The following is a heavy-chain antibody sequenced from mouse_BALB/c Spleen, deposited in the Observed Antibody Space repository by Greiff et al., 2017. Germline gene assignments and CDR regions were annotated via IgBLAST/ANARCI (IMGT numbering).Heavy chain of an antibody. D-gene: IGHD1-1*01. CDR1: GFNIKDTY. Sequence: DVKLQESGAELVKPGASVKLSCTASGFNIKDTYMHWVKQRPEQGLEWIGRIDPANGNTKYDPKFQGKATITADTSSNTAYLQLSSLTSEDTAVYYCARKALTYYYAMDYWGQGTSVTVSS. J-gene: IGHJ4*01. CDR2: IDPANGNT. V-gene: IGHV14-3*02. CDR3: ARKALTYYYAMDY.